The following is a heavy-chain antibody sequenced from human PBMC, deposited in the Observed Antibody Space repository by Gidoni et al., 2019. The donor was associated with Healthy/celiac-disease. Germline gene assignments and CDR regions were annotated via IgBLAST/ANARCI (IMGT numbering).Heavy chain of an antibody. CDR1: GFTFSSYW. J-gene: IGHJ4*02. CDR3: AREGYYDILTGSDY. V-gene: IGHV3-7*03. CDR2: IKQDGSEK. D-gene: IGHD3-9*01. Sequence: EVQLVESGGGLVQPGGSLSLSCAASGFTFSSYWMSWVRQAPGKGLEWVANIKQDGSEKYYVDSVKGRFTISRDNAKNSLYLQMNSLRAEDTAVYYCAREGYYDILTGSDYWGQGTLVTVSS.